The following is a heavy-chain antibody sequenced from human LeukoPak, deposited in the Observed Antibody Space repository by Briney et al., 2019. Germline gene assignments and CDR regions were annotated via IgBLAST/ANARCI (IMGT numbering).Heavy chain of an antibody. D-gene: IGHD4-11*01. CDR3: AREPPTTVTYYNWFDP. V-gene: IGHV1-69*01. CDR1: GGTFSSYA. Sequence: SVKVSCKASGGTFSSYAISWVRQAPGQGLEWMGGIIPIFGTANYAQKFQGRVTITADESTSTAYMELSSLRSEDTAVYYRAREPPTTVTYYNWFDPWGQGTLVTVSS. CDR2: IIPIFGTA. J-gene: IGHJ5*02.